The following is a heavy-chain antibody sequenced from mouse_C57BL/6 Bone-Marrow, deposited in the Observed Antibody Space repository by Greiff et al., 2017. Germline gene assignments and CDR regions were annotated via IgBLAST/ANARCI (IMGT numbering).Heavy chain of an antibody. J-gene: IGHJ4*01. V-gene: IGHV1-42*01. Sequence: VQLQQSGPELVKPGASVKISCKASGYSFTGYYMNWVKQSPEKSLEWIGEINPSTGGTTYNQKFKAKATLTVDKSSSTAYMQLKSLTSEDSAVYYCARNGLYYGSSYDAMDYWGQGTSVTVSS. CDR3: ARNGLYYGSSYDAMDY. CDR2: INPSTGGT. D-gene: IGHD1-1*01. CDR1: GYSFTGYY.